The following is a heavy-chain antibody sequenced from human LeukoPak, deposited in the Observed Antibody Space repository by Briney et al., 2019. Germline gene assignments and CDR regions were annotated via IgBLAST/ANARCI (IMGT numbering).Heavy chain of an antibody. D-gene: IGHD3-22*01. CDR3: ATSGYYLPEYFQH. CDR2: ISGSGGST. CDR1: GFTFSSYA. J-gene: IGHJ1*01. V-gene: IGHV3-23*01. Sequence: GGSLRLSCAASGFTFSSYAMSWVRQAPGKGLEWVSAISGSGGSTYYADSVKGRFTISRDNSKNTLYLQMNSLRAEDTAVYYCATSGYYLPEYFQHWGQGTLVTVSS.